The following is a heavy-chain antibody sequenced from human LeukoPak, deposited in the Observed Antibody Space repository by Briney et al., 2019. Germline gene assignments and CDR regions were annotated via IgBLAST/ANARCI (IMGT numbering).Heavy chain of an antibody. CDR2: VSAYNGNT. J-gene: IGHJ4*02. CDR1: GYSFTSYG. D-gene: IGHD6-6*01. Sequence: ASVKVSCKASGYSFTSYGISWMRQAPGQGLEWMGWVSAYNGNTNYAQKPQGRVTMTTDTSTSTAYMELRSLRSDDTAVYYCARAYSSSSASDYWGQGTLVTVSS. CDR3: ARAYSSSSASDY. V-gene: IGHV1-18*01.